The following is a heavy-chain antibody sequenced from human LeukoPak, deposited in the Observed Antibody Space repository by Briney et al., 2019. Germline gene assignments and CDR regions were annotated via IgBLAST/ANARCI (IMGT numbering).Heavy chain of an antibody. Sequence: ASVKVSCKASGYTFTSYDINWVRQATGQGLEWMGWMNPNSGNTNYAQKLQGRVTMTTDTSTSTAYMELRSLRSDDTAVYYCARDLFIDFHCSYDYWGQGTLVTVSS. V-gene: IGHV1-18*01. CDR1: GYTFTSYD. D-gene: IGHD2-15*01. CDR3: ARDLFIDFHCSYDY. CDR2: MNPNSGNT. J-gene: IGHJ4*02.